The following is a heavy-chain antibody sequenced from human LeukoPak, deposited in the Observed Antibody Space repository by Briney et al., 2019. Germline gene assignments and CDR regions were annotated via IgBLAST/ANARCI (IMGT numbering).Heavy chain of an antibody. CDR2: INHSGST. J-gene: IGHJ4*02. CDR1: GGSFSGYY. CDR3: ARTVRYFGY. Sequence: SETLSLTCAVYGGSFSGYYWSWIRQPPGKGLEWIGEINHSGSTNYNPSLKSRVTISVDASKNQFSLKQSSVTAADTAVYYCARTVRYFGYWGQGTLVTVSS. V-gene: IGHV4-34*01.